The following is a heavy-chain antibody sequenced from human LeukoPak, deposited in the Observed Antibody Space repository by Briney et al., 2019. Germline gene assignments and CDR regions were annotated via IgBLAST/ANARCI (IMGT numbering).Heavy chain of an antibody. CDR2: IYYSGST. J-gene: IGHJ4*02. V-gene: IGHV4-59*01. D-gene: IGHD2-8*02. CDR3: AREGYGTGFDY. CDR1: GGSISSYY. Sequence: SETLSLTCTVSGGSISSYYWSWIRQPPGKGLEWMGYIYYSGSTNYNPSLKSRDTISVDTPKNQFSLKLSSVTAVDTGVYSCAREGYGTGFDYWGQGTMVTVSS.